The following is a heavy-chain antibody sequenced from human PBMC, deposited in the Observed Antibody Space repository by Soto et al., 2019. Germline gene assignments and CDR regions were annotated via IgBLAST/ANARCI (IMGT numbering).Heavy chain of an antibody. CDR2: IYYSGST. V-gene: IGHV4-59*01. J-gene: IGHJ6*02. Sequence: SETLSLTCTVSGGSISSYYWSWIRQPPGKGLEWIGYIYYSGSTNYNPSLKSRVTISVDTSKNQFSLKLNSVTAADTAVYYCARLVGSTSQSHGDYYYGMDVWGQGTTVTVSS. D-gene: IGHD2-2*01. CDR3: ARLVGSTSQSHGDYYYGMDV. CDR1: GGSISSYY.